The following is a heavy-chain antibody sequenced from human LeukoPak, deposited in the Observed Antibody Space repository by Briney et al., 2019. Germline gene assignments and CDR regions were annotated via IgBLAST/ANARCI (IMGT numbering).Heavy chain of an antibody. Sequence: GGSLRLSCAASGFTFSSYGMHWVRQAPGKGLEWAAVISYDGSNEYYADSVKGRFTISRDNSKNTVYLQMNSLRPEDTAVYYCTKESYYGSGSFPDYWGQGTLVTVSS. J-gene: IGHJ4*02. V-gene: IGHV3-30*18. D-gene: IGHD3-10*01. CDR1: GFTFSSYG. CDR3: TKESYYGSGSFPDY. CDR2: ISYDGSNE.